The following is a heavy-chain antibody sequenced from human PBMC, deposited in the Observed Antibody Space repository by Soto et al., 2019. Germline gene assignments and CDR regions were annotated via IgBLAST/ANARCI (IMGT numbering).Heavy chain of an antibody. CDR1: GYSISSGYY. V-gene: IGHV4-38-2*02. Sequence: SETLSLTCAVSGYSISSGYYWGWIRQPPGKGLEWIGSIYHSGSTYYNPSLKSRVTISVDTSKNKFSLKLSSVTAADTAVYYCAREAYDSSGYDNYFDYWGQGTLVTVSS. D-gene: IGHD3-22*01. J-gene: IGHJ4*02. CDR2: IYHSGST. CDR3: AREAYDSSGYDNYFDY.